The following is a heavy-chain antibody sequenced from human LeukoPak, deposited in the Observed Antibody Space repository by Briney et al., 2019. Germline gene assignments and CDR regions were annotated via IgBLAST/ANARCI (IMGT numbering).Heavy chain of an antibody. V-gene: IGHV4-59*08. CDR2: IYYSGST. CDR1: GGSISSYY. Sequence: SETLSLTCTVSGGSISSYYWSWIRRPPGKGLEWIGYIYYSGSTNYNPFLKSRVTISVDTSKNQFSLKLTSATAADTAIYYCARQGPGGRAFDMWGQGTMVTVSS. J-gene: IGHJ3*02. CDR3: ARQGPGGRAFDM. D-gene: IGHD2-8*02.